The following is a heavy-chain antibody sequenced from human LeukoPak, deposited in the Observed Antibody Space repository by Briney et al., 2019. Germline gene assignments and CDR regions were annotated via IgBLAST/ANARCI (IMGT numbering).Heavy chain of an antibody. J-gene: IGHJ4*02. D-gene: IGHD3-22*01. V-gene: IGHV3-21*01. CDR1: GFTFSSYS. CDR3: AKPRYYYDSSGYLFDY. CDR2: ISSSSSYI. Sequence: PGGSLRLSCAASGFTFSSYSMNWVRQAPGKGLEWVSSISSSSSYIYYADSVKGRFTISRDNSKNTLYLQMNSLRAEDTAVYYCAKPRYYYDSSGYLFDYWGQGTLVTVSS.